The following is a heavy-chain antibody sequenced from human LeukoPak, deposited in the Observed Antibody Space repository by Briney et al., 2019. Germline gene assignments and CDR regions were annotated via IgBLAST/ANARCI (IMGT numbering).Heavy chain of an antibody. V-gene: IGHV3-23*01. D-gene: IGHD3-22*01. J-gene: IGHJ4*02. Sequence: GGSLRLSCAASGFTFNSYSMNWVRQAPGKGLEWVSTISRGGVTTYYADSVKGRFTISRDNSKNTVYLQMNRLRAEDTAIYYCAKRAIDSSGYDYYFDYWGQGTLVTVSS. CDR3: AKRAIDSSGYDYYFDY. CDR2: ISRGGVTT. CDR1: GFTFNSYS.